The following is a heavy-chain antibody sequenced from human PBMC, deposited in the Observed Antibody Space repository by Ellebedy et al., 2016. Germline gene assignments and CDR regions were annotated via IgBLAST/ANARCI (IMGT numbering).Heavy chain of an antibody. V-gene: IGHV4-61*08. D-gene: IGHD3-22*01. J-gene: IGHJ5*02. CDR3: ARGLYFDSSGYHYWFDP. Sequence: SGTLSLTXSVSGGSVINYGAYWSWIRQPPGRGLEWIGHIYYNGSPKLNPSLKSRVTMSVDTSKKEFSLKLTSLTAADTAVYYCARGLYFDSSGYHYWFDPWGQGTLVTVSA. CDR1: GGSVINYGAY. CDR2: IYYNGSP.